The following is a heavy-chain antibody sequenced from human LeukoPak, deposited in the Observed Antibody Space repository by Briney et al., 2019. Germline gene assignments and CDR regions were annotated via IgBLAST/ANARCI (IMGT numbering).Heavy chain of an antibody. CDR2: IGTAGDT. J-gene: IGHJ4*02. CDR1: GFTFRSYD. V-gene: IGHV3-13*01. Sequence: KAGGSLRLSCAASGFTFRSYDMRWVRQATGKGLEWVSAIGTAGDTYYPGSVKGRFTISRENAKHSLYLQMNSLRAGDTAVYYCARGPPNYDSSGYYFLDYRGQGTLVTVSS. CDR3: ARGPPNYDSSGYYFLDY. D-gene: IGHD3-22*01.